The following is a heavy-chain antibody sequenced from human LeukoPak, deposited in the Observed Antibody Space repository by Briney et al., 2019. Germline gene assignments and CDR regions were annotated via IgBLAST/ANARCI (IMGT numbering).Heavy chain of an antibody. J-gene: IGHJ4*02. V-gene: IGHV1-18*01. CDR2: ISAYNGNT. D-gene: IGHD4-17*01. CDR1: GYTFTSYG. Sequence: GASVKVSCKASGYTFTSYGISWVRQAPGQGLEWMGWISAYNGNTNYAQKLQGRVTMTTDTSTSTAYMELRSLRSDDTAVYYCARDVESTVTTPYYFDYWGQGTLVTVSS. CDR3: ARDVESTVTTPYYFDY.